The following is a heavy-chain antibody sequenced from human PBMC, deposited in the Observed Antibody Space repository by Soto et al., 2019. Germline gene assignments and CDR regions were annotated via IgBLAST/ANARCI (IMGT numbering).Heavy chain of an antibody. J-gene: IGHJ5*02. CDR2: IYYSGRT. Sequence: QVQLQESGPGLVKPSQTLSLTCTLSGGSISSGDYYWSWIRHPPGKGLEWIGNIYYSGRTNYNPSLTTRLNMSLATSNNHSFLTLTSVTAADTAVYYCARIGLHVGELSRNWFDPWGQGTLVTVSS. CDR1: GGSISSGDYY. CDR3: ARIGLHVGELSRNWFDP. D-gene: IGHD3-16*02. V-gene: IGHV4-30-4*08.